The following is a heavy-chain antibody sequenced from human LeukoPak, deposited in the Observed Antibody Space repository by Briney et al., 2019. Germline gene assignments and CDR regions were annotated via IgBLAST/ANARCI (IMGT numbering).Heavy chain of an antibody. CDR1: GFTFSTYW. CDR3: AREYXXSXXRCFD. D-gene: IGHD3-10*01. J-gene: IGHJ4*03. CDR2: INTDGSNT. V-gene: IGHV3-74*01. Sequence: GGSLRLSCAASGFTFSTYWMHWVRQAPGKGLGWVSRINTDGSNTNYADSVRGRFTISRDNAKNRLHLQMNRLRSKETAGNYGAREYXXSXXRCFD.